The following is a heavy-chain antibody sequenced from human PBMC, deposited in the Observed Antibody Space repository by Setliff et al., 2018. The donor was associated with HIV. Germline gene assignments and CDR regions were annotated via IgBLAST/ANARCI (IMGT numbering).Heavy chain of an antibody. V-gene: IGHV1-18*01. J-gene: IGHJ6*02. Sequence: ASVTVSCKTSGHMFIAYGMSWVRRAPGQGLEWMGWIGPYNARTEYAQKFQGRVSLTIDTSASRAYRELRSLRSVDTAVYYCAGHKPIAAAGSYYYGMDVWGQGTTVTVSS. D-gene: IGHD6-13*01. CDR3: AGHKPIAAAGSYYYGMDV. CDR2: IGPYNART. CDR1: GHMFIAYG.